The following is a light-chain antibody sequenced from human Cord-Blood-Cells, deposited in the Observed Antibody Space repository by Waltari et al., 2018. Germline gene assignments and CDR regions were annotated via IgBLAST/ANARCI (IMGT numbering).Light chain of an antibody. CDR3: CSYAGSYTV. CDR1: SSDVGGYNY. Sequence: QSALTQPRSVSGSPGQSVTISCTGPSSDVGGYNYVSCYQQHPGKAPKLMLYDVSKRPSGVPDRFSGSKSGNTASLTISGLQAEDEADYYCCSYAGSYTVFGGGTKLTVL. J-gene: IGLJ2*01. CDR2: DVS. V-gene: IGLV2-11*01.